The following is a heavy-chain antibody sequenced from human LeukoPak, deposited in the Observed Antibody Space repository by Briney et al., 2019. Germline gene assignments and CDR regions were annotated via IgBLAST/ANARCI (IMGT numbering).Heavy chain of an antibody. D-gene: IGHD3-16*01. CDR1: GFTFSNCW. V-gene: IGHV3-74*01. CDR2: LNSDGSST. J-gene: IGHJ4*02. Sequence: GGSLRLSCAASGFTFSNCWMHWVRQAPGKGLVWVSRLNSDGSSTNYADSVKGRFTISRDNAKNTLYLQMNSLRDEDTAVFYCARSRYDYIWGIDYWGQGTLVTISS. CDR3: ARSRYDYIWGIDY.